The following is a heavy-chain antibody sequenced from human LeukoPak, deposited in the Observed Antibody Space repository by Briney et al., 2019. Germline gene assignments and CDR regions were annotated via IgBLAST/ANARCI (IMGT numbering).Heavy chain of an antibody. CDR1: GGSISSSSYY. D-gene: IGHD2-2*01. CDR2: IYYSGST. J-gene: IGHJ3*02. Sequence: SETLSLTCTVSGGSISSSSYYWGWIRQPPGKGLEWIGSIYYSGSTYYNPSLKSRVTISVDTSKNQFSLKLSSVTAADTAVYYCARQDVVVPAAKIAFDIWGQGTMVTVSS. V-gene: IGHV4-39*01. CDR3: ARQDVVVPAAKIAFDI.